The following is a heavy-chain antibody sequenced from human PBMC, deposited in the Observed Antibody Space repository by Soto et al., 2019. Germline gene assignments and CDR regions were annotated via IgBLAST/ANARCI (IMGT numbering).Heavy chain of an antibody. CDR1: GYTFTSYY. V-gene: IGHV1-46*01. J-gene: IGHJ3*02. CDR2: INPSGGST. Sequence: GASVKVSCKASGYTFTSYYMHWVRQAPGQGLEWMGIINPSGGSTSYAQKFQGRVIMTRDTSTSTVYMELSSLRSEDTAVYYCARDRGRDGYNHAFDIWGQGTMVTVSS. CDR3: ARDRGRDGYNHAFDI. D-gene: IGHD5-12*01.